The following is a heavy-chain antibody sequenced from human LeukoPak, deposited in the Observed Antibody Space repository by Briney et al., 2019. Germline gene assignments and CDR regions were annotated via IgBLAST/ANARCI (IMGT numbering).Heavy chain of an antibody. J-gene: IGHJ4*02. CDR1: GFTFSSYE. V-gene: IGHV3-48*03. D-gene: IGHD6-19*01. CDR3: AKDSTSGWGPEFDY. Sequence: GGSLRLSRAASGFTFSSYEMNWVRQAPGKGLKWVSYISSSGSTIYYADSVKGRFTISRDNAKNSLYLQMNSLRAEDTALYYCAKDSTSGWGPEFDYWGQGTLVTVSS. CDR2: ISSSGSTI.